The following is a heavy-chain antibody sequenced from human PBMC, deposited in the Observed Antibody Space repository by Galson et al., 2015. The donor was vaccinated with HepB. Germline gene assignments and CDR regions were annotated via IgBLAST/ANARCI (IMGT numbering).Heavy chain of an antibody. CDR1: GYTFTSYG. V-gene: IGHV1-18*01. CDR2: ISAYNGNT. CDR3: ARDLRPTYSSGWYPDY. Sequence: SVKVSCKASGYTFTSYGISWVRQAPGQGLEWMGWISAYNGNTNYAQKLQGRVTMTTDTSTSTAYMELRSLRSDDTAVYYCARDLRPTYSSGWYPDYWGQGTLVTVSS. J-gene: IGHJ4*02. D-gene: IGHD6-19*01.